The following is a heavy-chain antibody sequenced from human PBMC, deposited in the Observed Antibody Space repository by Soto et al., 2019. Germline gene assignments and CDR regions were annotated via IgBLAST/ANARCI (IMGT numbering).Heavy chain of an antibody. J-gene: IGHJ6*02. V-gene: IGHV3-21*01. CDR1: GFTFRSYS. CDR3: ARAPPATYGMDV. CDR2: ISSSSSYI. Sequence: EVQLVESGGGLVKPGGSLRLSCAASGFTFRSYSMNWVRQAPGKGLEWVSSISSSSSYIYYADSVKGRFTISRDNAKNSLYLQMNSLRAEDTAVYYCARAPPATYGMDVWGQGTTVTVSS.